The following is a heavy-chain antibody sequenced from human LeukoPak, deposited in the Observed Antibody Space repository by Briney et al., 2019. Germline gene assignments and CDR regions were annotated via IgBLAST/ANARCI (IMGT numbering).Heavy chain of an antibody. D-gene: IGHD4-23*01. CDR2: IDWDDDK. V-gene: IGHV2-70*11. CDR1: GFSLSTSGMC. J-gene: IGHJ3*02. Sequence: SGPALVKPTQTLTLTCTFSGFSLSTSGMCVSWIRQPPGKALERLARIDWDDDKYYSTSLKTRLTISKDTSKNQVVLTMTNMDPLDTATYCCARIRRTTVVTAGAFDIWGQGTMVTVSS. CDR3: ARIRRTTVVTAGAFDI.